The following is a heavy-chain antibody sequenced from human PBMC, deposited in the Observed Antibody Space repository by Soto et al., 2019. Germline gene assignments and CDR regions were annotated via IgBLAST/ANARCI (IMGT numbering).Heavy chain of an antibody. CDR3: AKDMAPAYGSGWPIVPGDAFDI. D-gene: IGHD3-10*01. CDR2: ISWNSGSI. Sequence: GGSLRLSCAASGFTFDDYAVHWVRQAPGKGLEWVSGISWNSGSIGYADSVKGRFTISRDNAKNSLYLQMNSLRAEDTALYYCAKDMAPAYGSGWPIVPGDAFDIWGQGTMVTVSS. CDR1: GFTFDDYA. V-gene: IGHV3-9*01. J-gene: IGHJ3*02.